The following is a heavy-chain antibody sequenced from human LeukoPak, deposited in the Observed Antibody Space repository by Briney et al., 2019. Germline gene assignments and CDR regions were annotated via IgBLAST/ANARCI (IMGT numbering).Heavy chain of an antibody. V-gene: IGHV3-48*01. D-gene: IGHD5-18*01. CDR3: ARDGYSHPHGY. Sequence: GGSLRLSCAASGFTFSTYSINWVRQAPGKGLEWVSYISSSSSTIFYADSVKGRFTISRDNAKNSLYLQMNSLRAEDTAVYYCARDGYSHPHGYWGQGTLVTVSS. CDR1: GFTFSTYS. CDR2: ISSSSSTI. J-gene: IGHJ4*02.